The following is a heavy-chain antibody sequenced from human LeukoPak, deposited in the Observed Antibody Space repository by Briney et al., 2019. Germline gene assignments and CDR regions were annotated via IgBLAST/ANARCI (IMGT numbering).Heavy chain of an antibody. V-gene: IGHV1-2*02. Sequence: ASVKVSCKASGYTFTGYYMHWVRQAPGQGLEWMGWINPNSGGTNYAQKFQGRVTMPRDTSISTAYMELSRLRSDDTAVYYCARVRVLGVVVPAAAAGWFDPWGQGTLVTVSS. CDR2: INPNSGGT. J-gene: IGHJ5*02. CDR1: GYTFTGYY. CDR3: ARVRVLGVVVPAAAAGWFDP. D-gene: IGHD2-2*01.